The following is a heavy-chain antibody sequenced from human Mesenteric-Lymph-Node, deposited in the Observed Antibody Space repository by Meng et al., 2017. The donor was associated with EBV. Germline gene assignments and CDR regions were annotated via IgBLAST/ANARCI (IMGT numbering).Heavy chain of an antibody. CDR2: IRGTSGST. V-gene: IGHV3-23*04. CDR3: AKRRVYEDFLDH. J-gene: IGHJ4*02. Sequence: VHMVESGGAVVQHWRSLSADWAAFGFTFSTYDLHWVRQAPGKGLEWVAVIRGTSGSTFYADSVKGRFTISRDNSKNTLYLEMNSLRAEDTAVYYCAKRRVYEDFLDHWGQGTLVTVSS. CDR1: GFTFSTYD. D-gene: IGHD5/OR15-5a*01.